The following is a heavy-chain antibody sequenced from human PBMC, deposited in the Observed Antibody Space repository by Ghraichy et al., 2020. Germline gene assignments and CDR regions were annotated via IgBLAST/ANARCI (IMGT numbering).Heavy chain of an antibody. CDR2: IYPSGRT. CDR1: GDSISSDGYY. J-gene: IGHJ4*02. Sequence: TLSLTCTVSGDSISSDGYYWNWIRQHPGKGLEWIGFIYPSGRTSYNPSLRSRLSISVDVSKNHFSLGLDSVTAADTAVYYCARGYFGAGSFFIASFDSWGLGPLVTVSS. V-gene: IGHV4-31*03. CDR3: ARGYFGAGSFFIASFDS. D-gene: IGHD3-10*01.